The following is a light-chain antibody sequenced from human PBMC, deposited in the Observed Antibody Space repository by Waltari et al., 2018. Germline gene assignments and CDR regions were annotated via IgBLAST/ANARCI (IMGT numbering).Light chain of an antibody. CDR3: QQYKTYSPWA. J-gene: IGKJ1*01. CDR2: KAS. Sequence: DIQMTQSPSTLSASIGDTVTITCRASRDISRWLAWYQQKPGKDPNLLISKASTLESGVPSRFNGSGSGTQFSLTLSSLQPDAFATYYCQQYKTYSPWAFGQGTKVEIK. CDR1: RDISRW. V-gene: IGKV1-5*03.